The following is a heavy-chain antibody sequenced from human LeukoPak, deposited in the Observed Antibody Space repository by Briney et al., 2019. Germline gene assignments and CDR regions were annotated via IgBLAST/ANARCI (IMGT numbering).Heavy chain of an antibody. CDR2: IYTSGIT. CDR1: GGSISSGGHY. V-gene: IGHV4-61*02. D-gene: IGHD1-26*01. J-gene: IGHJ4*02. CDR3: AREVGATTVDY. Sequence: PSETLSLTCTVSGGSISSGGHYWSWIRQPAGKGLEWIGRIYTSGITNYNPSLKSRVTMSVDTSKNQVSLKLSSVTAADTAVYYCAREVGATTVDYWGQGTLVTVSS.